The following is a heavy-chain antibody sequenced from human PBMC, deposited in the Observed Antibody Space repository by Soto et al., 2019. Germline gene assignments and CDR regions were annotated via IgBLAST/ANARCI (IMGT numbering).Heavy chain of an antibody. Sequence: GASAKVSCKASGYTFTRYFMHWVHQAPGQRLEWMGWINTANGNTKYSQKFQARVTIIRDTSASTTYMELSSLRSEDTAIYYCARGFGSSWYDYWGQGTLVTVSS. CDR2: INTANGNT. V-gene: IGHV1-3*04. CDR1: GYTFTRYF. D-gene: IGHD6-13*01. CDR3: ARGFGSSWYDY. J-gene: IGHJ4*02.